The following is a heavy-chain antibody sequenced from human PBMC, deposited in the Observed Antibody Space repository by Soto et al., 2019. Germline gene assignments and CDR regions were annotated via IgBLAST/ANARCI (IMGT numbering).Heavy chain of an antibody. Sequence: ASVKVSCKASGYTFTTYGISWVRQAPGQGLEWMGWISGYNGHTKYVQKFQGRVTMTTDTSTSTVYMDLRSLRSDDTAVYYCAREGEMPYYYYGLAVWGQGTTVTVSS. CDR2: ISGYNGHT. D-gene: IGHD3-16*01. CDR3: AREGEMPYYYYGLAV. J-gene: IGHJ6*02. V-gene: IGHV1-18*01. CDR1: GYTFTTYG.